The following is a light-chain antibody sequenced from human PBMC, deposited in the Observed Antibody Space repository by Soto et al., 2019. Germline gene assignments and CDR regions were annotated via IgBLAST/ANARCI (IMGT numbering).Light chain of an antibody. CDR2: DVS. CDR3: SSYTSSSTLVV. Sequence: QSALTQPASVSGSPGQSITISCTGTSSDVGGYNYVSWYQQHPGKAPKLMIYDVSNRPSGVSNRFSGSKSGNTASLTISGRQAEDDAAYYCSSYTSSSTLVVFGGGTQLTVL. CDR1: SSDVGGYNY. J-gene: IGLJ2*01. V-gene: IGLV2-14*01.